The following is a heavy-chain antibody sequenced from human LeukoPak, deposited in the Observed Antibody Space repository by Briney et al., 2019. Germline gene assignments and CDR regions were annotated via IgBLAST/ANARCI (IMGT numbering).Heavy chain of an antibody. J-gene: IGHJ4*02. V-gene: IGHV1-46*01. Sequence: ASVKVSCKASGYTFTTYSMHWVRQAPGQGLEWMGVINPTGGSTTYAQKFQGRVTITRDMSTSTAYMELSSLRSEDTAVYYCAAAYSSSPGYWGQGTLVTVSS. D-gene: IGHD6-6*01. CDR2: INPTGGST. CDR3: AAAYSSSPGY. CDR1: GYTFTTYS.